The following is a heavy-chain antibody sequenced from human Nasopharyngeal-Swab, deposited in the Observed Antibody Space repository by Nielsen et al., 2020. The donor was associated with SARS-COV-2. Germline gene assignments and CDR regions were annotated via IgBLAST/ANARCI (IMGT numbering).Heavy chain of an antibody. D-gene: IGHD6-19*01. CDR1: GFTFSSYS. Sequence: GGSLRLSCEASGFTFSSYSMNWVRQAPGKGLEWVSSISSSSSYIYYADSVKGRFTISRDNAKNSLYLQMNSLRAEDTAVYYCARARGEQWLVRSRYMDVWGKGTTVTVSS. J-gene: IGHJ6*03. V-gene: IGHV3-21*01. CDR2: ISSSSSYI. CDR3: ARARGEQWLVRSRYMDV.